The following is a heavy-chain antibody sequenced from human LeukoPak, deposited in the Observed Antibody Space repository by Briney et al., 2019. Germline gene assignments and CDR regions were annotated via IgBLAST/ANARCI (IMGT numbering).Heavy chain of an antibody. CDR3: LIAAHFDY. CDR1: GFTFSSYG. V-gene: IGHV3-30*02. Sequence: GGSLRLSCAASGFTFSSYGMHWIRQAPGKGLEWVAFIRYDGSNKYYADSVKGRFTISGDNSKNTLYLQMNSLRAEDTAVYYCLIAAHFDYWGQGTLVTVSS. D-gene: IGHD6-6*01. CDR2: IRYDGSNK. J-gene: IGHJ4*02.